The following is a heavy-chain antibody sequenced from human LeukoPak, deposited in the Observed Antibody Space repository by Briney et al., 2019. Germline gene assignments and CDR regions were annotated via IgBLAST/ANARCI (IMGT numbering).Heavy chain of an antibody. CDR3: ARAGSSGDYYNFAY. V-gene: IGHV1-69*13. Sequence: SVKVSCKASGYTFTGYYMHWVRQAPGQGLEWMGGIIPLFGTTNYAHKFQGRVTITADESTSTAYMELSSLRSEDTAVYYCARAGSSGDYYNFAYWGQGTLVTVSS. CDR2: IIPLFGTT. D-gene: IGHD3-22*01. J-gene: IGHJ4*02. CDR1: GYTFTGYY.